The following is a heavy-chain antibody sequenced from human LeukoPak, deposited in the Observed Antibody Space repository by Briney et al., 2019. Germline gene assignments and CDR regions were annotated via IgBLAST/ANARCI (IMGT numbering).Heavy chain of an antibody. Sequence: QPGGSLRLSCAASGFTFSSYWMHWVRQAPGKGLVWVSRINSDGSSTIYADSVKGRFTISRDNAKNTLYLQMNSLRAEDTAVYYCARAREYSDFDYWGQGTLVTVSS. CDR1: GFTFSSYW. CDR2: INSDGSST. J-gene: IGHJ4*02. V-gene: IGHV3-74*01. CDR3: ARAREYSDFDY. D-gene: IGHD2-21*01.